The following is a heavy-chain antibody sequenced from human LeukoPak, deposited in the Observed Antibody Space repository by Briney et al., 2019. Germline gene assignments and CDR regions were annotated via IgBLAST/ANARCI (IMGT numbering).Heavy chain of an antibody. CDR3: AKDSFGCCSGGSCYPSDS. D-gene: IGHD2-15*01. Sequence: GRSLRLSCAASGFTFSNYAMHWVRQAPGKGLEWVTVISYDGNNKYYVDSVKGRFTISRDNSKNTLYLQMNSLKAEDTAIYYCAKDSFGCCSGGSCYPSDSWGQGTLVTVSS. CDR1: GFTFSNYA. J-gene: IGHJ4*02. CDR2: ISYDGNNK. V-gene: IGHV3-30*04.